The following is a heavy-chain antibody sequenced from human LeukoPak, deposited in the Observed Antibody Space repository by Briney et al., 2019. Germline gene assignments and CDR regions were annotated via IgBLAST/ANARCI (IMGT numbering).Heavy chain of an antibody. CDR1: GGTFSSCA. D-gene: IGHD1-7*01. CDR3: AGYNWNYGAAAEYYGMDV. Sequence: SVKVSCKASGGTFSSCAISWVRQAPGQGLEWVGRIIPILGIANYAQKFQGRVTITADKSTSTAYMELSSLRSEDTAVYYCAGYNWNYGAAAEYYGMDVWGQGTTVTVSS. CDR2: IIPILGIA. J-gene: IGHJ6*02. V-gene: IGHV1-69*04.